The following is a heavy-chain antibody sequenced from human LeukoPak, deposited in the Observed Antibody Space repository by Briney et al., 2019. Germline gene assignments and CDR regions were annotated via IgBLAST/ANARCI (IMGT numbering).Heavy chain of an antibody. V-gene: IGHV4-39*07. CDR1: GGSITSGSYY. CDR2: FNHSGST. Sequence: SETLSLTCTVSGGSITSGSYYWGWIRQPPGKGLEWIGEFNHSGSTNYNPSLKSRVTISVDTSKNQFSLKLSSVTAADTAVYYCAREGSSSWPPDYWGQGTLVTVSS. J-gene: IGHJ4*02. D-gene: IGHD6-13*01. CDR3: AREGSSSWPPDY.